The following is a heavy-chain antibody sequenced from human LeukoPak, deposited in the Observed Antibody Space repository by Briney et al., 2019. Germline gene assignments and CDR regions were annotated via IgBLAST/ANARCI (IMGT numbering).Heavy chain of an antibody. V-gene: IGHV1-18*04. Sequence: ATVKVSRKASRYTLTSYGSSRLRQAPGQGLEWTGWISAYNGSTNYAHKLQGRVPMTTDTSTSTAYMELRSLRSDATAVYYCASYCSRGSCYPYDALDIWGQGTMVTVSS. CDR1: RYTLTSYG. J-gene: IGHJ3*02. CDR3: ASYCSRGSCYPYDALDI. CDR2: ISAYNGST. D-gene: IGHD2-15*01.